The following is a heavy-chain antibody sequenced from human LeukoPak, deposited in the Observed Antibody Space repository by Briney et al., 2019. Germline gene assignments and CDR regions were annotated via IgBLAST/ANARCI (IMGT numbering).Heavy chain of an antibody. CDR3: ARDGSRITIFGVVIRDYFDY. Sequence: GGSLRLSCAASGFTFSSYAMHWVRQAPGKGLEWVAVISYDGSNKYYADSVKGRLTISRDNSKNTLYLQMNSLRAEDTAVYYCARDGSRITIFGVVIRDYFDYWGQGTLVTVSS. CDR2: ISYDGSNK. D-gene: IGHD3-3*01. J-gene: IGHJ4*02. V-gene: IGHV3-30*01. CDR1: GFTFSSYA.